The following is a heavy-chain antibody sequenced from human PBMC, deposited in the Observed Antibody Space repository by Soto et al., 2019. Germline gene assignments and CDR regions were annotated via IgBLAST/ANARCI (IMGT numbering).Heavy chain of an antibody. CDR2: ISSSSSYI. CDR3: ASQSSEWLLFAS. Sequence: GGSLRPSCAPFGFTFSSYSINWVRQAPGKGLEWVSSISSSSSYIYYADSVKGRFTISRDNAKNSLYLQMNSLRAEDTAVYYCASQSSEWLLFASWGQGTLVTVSS. J-gene: IGHJ4*02. V-gene: IGHV3-21*01. CDR1: GFTFSSYS. D-gene: IGHD5-12*01.